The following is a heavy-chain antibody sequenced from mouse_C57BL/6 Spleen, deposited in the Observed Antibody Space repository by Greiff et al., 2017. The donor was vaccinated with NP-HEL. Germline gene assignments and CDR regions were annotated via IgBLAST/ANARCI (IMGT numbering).Heavy chain of an antibody. CDR1: GFTFNTYA. J-gene: IGHJ3*01. CDR3: VRGDYDYWFAY. D-gene: IGHD2-4*01. Sequence: EVQRVESGGGLVQPKGSLKLSCAASGFTFNTYAMHWVRQAPGKGLEWVDRRRSKRSNYATYYADSVKDRFTISRDDSQSMLYLQMNNLKTEDTAMYYCVRGDYDYWFAYWGQGTLVTVSA. V-gene: IGHV10-3*01. CDR2: RRSKRSNYAT.